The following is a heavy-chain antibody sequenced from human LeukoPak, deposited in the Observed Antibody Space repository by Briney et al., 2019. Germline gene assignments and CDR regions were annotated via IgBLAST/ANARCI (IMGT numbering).Heavy chain of an antibody. V-gene: IGHV3-30-3*01. CDR3: ARGGPPYYYGSSGYYYFDY. CDR2: ISYDGSNK. D-gene: IGHD3-22*01. J-gene: IGHJ4*02. CDR1: GFTFSSYA. Sequence: GGSLRLSCAASGFTFSSYAMHWVRQAPGKGLEWVAVISYDGSNKYYADSVKGRFTISRDNSKNTLYLQMNSLRAEDTAVYYCARGGPPYYYGSSGYYYFDYWGQGTLVTVSS.